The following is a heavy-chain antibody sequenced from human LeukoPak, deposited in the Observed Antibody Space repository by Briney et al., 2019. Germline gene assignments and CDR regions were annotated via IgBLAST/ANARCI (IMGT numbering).Heavy chain of an antibody. CDR2: INHSGST. D-gene: IGHD6-13*01. CDR1: GGSFSGYY. J-gene: IGHJ5*02. Sequence: SETLSLTCAVYGGSFSGYYWSWIRQPPGKGLEWIGEINHSGSTNYNPSLKSRVTISVDTSKNQFSLKLSSVTAADTAVYYCARDRTKPWWRSSSWYVPTNWFDPWGQGTLVTVSS. V-gene: IGHV4-34*01. CDR3: ARDRTKPWWRSSSWYVPTNWFDP.